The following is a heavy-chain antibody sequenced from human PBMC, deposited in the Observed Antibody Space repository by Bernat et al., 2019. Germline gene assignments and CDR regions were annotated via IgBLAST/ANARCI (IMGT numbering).Heavy chain of an antibody. V-gene: IGHV4-31*03. CDR3: ARGGHSGGGYGPDY. CDR2: IYYSGST. CDR1: GGSISSGGYY. D-gene: IGHD6-25*01. J-gene: IGHJ4*02. Sequence: QVQLQESGPGLVKPSQTLSLTCTVSGGSISSGGYYWSWIRQYPGKGLEWIGYIYYSGSTYYNPSLKSRVTISVDTSKNQFSLKMSSVTAADTAVYYCARGGHSGGGYGPDYWGQGTLVTVSS.